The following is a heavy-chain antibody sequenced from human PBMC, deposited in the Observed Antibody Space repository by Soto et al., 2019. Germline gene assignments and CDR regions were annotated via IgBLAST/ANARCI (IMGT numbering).Heavy chain of an antibody. CDR2: KYYSGST. J-gene: IGHJ5*02. V-gene: IGHV4-61*08. CDR1: CGSVSSGAYY. D-gene: IGHD6-13*01. Sequence: PSETLSLTCSFSCGSVSSGAYYWGWIRQPPGKGLEWIGYKYYSGSTNYNPSLKSRVTISLDTSKNQFSLKLSSVTVADTAVYYCVSSSSWYDNWGQGILVTVSS. CDR3: VSSSSWYDN.